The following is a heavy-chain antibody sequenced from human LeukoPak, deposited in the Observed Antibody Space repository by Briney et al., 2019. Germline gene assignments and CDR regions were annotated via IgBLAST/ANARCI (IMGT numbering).Heavy chain of an antibody. CDR3: ARHGGYSYGDYFDY. CDR1: GYSISSGYY. D-gene: IGHD5-18*01. CDR2: IYHSGST. V-gene: IGHV4-38-2*01. J-gene: IGHJ4*02. Sequence: SETLSLTCAVSGYSISSGYYWGWIRQPPGKGLEWIGSIYHSGSTYYNPSLKSRVTISVDTSKNQFSLKLSSMTAADTAVYYCARHGGYSYGDYFDYWGQGTLVTVSS.